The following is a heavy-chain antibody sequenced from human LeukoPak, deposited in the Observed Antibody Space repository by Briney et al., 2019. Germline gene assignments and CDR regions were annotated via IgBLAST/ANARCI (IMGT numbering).Heavy chain of an antibody. Sequence: GASVKVSCKASGYTFTGYYMHWVRQAPGQGLEWMGWINPNSGGTNYAQKFQGRVTMTRDTSISTAYMELSRPRSDDTAVYYCARVAYGERNLDYWGQGTLVTVSS. D-gene: IGHD4-17*01. V-gene: IGHV1-2*02. J-gene: IGHJ4*02. CDR2: INPNSGGT. CDR3: ARVAYGERNLDY. CDR1: GYTFTGYY.